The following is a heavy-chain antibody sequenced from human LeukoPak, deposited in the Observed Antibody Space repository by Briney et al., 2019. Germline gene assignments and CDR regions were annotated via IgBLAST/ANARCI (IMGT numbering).Heavy chain of an antibody. D-gene: IGHD5-18*01. CDR1: GGSFSGYY. J-gene: IGHJ4*02. CDR2: INHSGGT. V-gene: IGHV4-34*01. Sequence: SETLSLTCAVYGGSFSGYYWTWIRQPPGEGLEWIGEINHSGGTNYNPSLKSRVTISVDTSKNQFSLKLNSVTAADTAVYYRARGGHTAMVPFDYWGQGTLVTVSS. CDR3: ARGGHTAMVPFDY.